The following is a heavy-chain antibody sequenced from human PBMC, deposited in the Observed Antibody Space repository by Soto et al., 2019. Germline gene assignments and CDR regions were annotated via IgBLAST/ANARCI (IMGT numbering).Heavy chain of an antibody. Sequence: QVQLVQSGAEVKEPGDSVRVSCEASGYTFTAYYIHWVRQAPGQGLEWMGWINPKFGDTTYAQDFQGRVSMTRDMSSSTVYMELSRLTSDDTARYYCARNMDYYYGRGSGNGHGVWGQGTTVTVFS. V-gene: IGHV1-2*02. CDR2: INPKFGDT. D-gene: IGHD3-10*02. CDR3: ARNMDYYYGRGSGNGHGV. J-gene: IGHJ6*02. CDR1: GYTFTAYY.